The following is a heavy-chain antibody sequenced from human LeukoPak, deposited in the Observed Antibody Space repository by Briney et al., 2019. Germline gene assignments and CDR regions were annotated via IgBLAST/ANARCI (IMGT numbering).Heavy chain of an antibody. J-gene: IGHJ4*02. CDR2: ISYDGSNK. CDR1: GFTFSSYA. Sequence: PGRSLRLSCAASGFTFSSYAMHWVRQAPGKGLEWVAVISYDGSNKYYADSVKGRFTISRDNSKNTLYLQMNSLRAEDTAVYYCASLIGHTDYYDSSGYSSPFDSWGQGTLVTVSS. CDR3: ASLIGHTDYYDSSGYSSPFDS. V-gene: IGHV3-30-3*01. D-gene: IGHD3-22*01.